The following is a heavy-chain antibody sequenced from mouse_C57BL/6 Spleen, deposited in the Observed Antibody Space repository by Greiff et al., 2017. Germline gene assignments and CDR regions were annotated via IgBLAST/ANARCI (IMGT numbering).Heavy chain of an antibody. CDR3: ARTRTSWYYFDY. CDR1: GYSITSGYY. V-gene: IGHV3-6*01. D-gene: IGHD1-1*01. CDR2: ISYDGSN. J-gene: IGHJ2*01. Sequence: EVKLMESGPGLVKPSQSLSLTCSVTGYSITSGYYWNWIRQFPGNKLEWMGYISYDGSNNYNPSLKNRISITRDTSKNQFFLKLNSVTTEDTATYYCARTRTSWYYFDYWGQGTTLTVSS.